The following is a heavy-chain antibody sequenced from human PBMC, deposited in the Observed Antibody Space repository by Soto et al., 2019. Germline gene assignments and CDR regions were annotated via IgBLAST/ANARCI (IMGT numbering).Heavy chain of an antibody. CDR3: ARGSQHSYVYYSYYGMDV. Sequence: GSLRLSCAASGFSFSTFAMHWVRQAPGKGLEWVAIIWYDGSNKFYVDSVKGRFSISRDNSRNTLYLQMNSLRAEDTAVYYCARGSQHSYVYYSYYGMDVGGQGPTVPVSS. V-gene: IGHV3-30-3*01. CDR2: IWYDGSNK. CDR1: GFSFSTFA. D-gene: IGHD5-18*01. J-gene: IGHJ6*02.